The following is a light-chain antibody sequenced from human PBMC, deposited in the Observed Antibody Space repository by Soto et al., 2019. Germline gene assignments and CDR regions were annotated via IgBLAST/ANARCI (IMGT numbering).Light chain of an antibody. CDR1: SSNIGAGYD. Sequence: QSVLTQPPSGSGAPGQRVSISCTGSSSNIGAGYDVHWYQHLPGTAPKLLIYANNNRPSGVPDRFSGSKSGTSASLAITGLQAEDEADYYCQSYDSSRSPLYVFGTGTKLTVL. CDR3: QSYDSSRSPLYV. CDR2: ANN. J-gene: IGLJ1*01. V-gene: IGLV1-40*01.